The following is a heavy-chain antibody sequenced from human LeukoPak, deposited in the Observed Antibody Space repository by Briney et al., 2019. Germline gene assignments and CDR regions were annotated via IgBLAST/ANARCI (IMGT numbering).Heavy chain of an antibody. CDR2: FRGGGGST. V-gene: IGHV3-23*01. CDR1: GLTFSSYA. Sequence: GGSLRLSCAASGLTFSSYAMTWVRQAPGKGLEWVSAFRGGGGSTYYADSVKGRFPISRDNSKTTLYLQMSSMRGEDTAVYYCGKQAGGSGSYYYQGGQGTLLTVP. D-gene: IGHD3-10*01. J-gene: IGHJ4*02. CDR3: GKQAGGSGSYYYQ.